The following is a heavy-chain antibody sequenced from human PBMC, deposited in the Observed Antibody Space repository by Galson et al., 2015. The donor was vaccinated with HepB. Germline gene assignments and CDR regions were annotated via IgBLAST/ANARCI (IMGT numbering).Heavy chain of an antibody. Sequence: SLRLSCAASGFTFSSYGMHWVRQAPGKGLEWVAVIWYDGSNKYYADSVKGRFTISRDNSKNTLYLQMNSLRAEDTAVYYCARDQELEYAFDIWGQGTMVTVSS. CDR3: ARDQELEYAFDI. V-gene: IGHV3-33*08. D-gene: IGHD1-26*01. CDR1: GFTFSSYG. CDR2: IWYDGSNK. J-gene: IGHJ3*02.